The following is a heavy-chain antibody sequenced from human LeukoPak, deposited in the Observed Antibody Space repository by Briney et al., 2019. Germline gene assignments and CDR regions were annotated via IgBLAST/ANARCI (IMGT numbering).Heavy chain of an antibody. CDR3: ARFNYYGSGSYSWFDP. CDR2: ISAYNGNT. Sequence: ASVKVSCKASGYTFTSYGISWARQAPGQGLEWMGWISAYNGNTNYAQKLQGRVTMTTDTSTSTAYMELRSLRSDDTAVYYCARFNYYGSGSYSWFDPWGQGTLVTVSS. D-gene: IGHD3-10*01. V-gene: IGHV1-18*01. CDR1: GYTFTSYG. J-gene: IGHJ5*02.